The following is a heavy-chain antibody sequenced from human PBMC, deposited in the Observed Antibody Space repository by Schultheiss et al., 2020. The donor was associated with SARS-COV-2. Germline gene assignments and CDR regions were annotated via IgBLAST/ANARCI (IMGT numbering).Heavy chain of an antibody. CDR1: GFTVSSNY. J-gene: IGHJ4*02. V-gene: IGHV3-23*01. Sequence: GGSLRLSCAASGFTVSSNYMSCIRQAPGKGLEWVSAISGSGGSTYYADSVKGRFTISRDNSKNTLYLQMNSLRAEDTAVYYCAKDRNPIGVVIIPVHWGQGTLVTVSS. CDR2: ISGSGGST. CDR3: AKDRNPIGVVIIPVH. D-gene: IGHD3-3*01.